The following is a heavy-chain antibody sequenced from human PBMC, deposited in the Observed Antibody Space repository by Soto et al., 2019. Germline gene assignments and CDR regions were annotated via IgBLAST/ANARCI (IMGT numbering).Heavy chain of an antibody. CDR3: AKLRFRYCSGGSCYFNY. Sequence: GGSLRISCAASGFTFSSYAMSWVRQAPGKGLEWVSAISGSGGSTYYADSVKGRFTISRDNSKNTLYLQMNSLRAEDTAVYYCAKLRFRYCSGGSCYFNYWGQGTLVTVSS. J-gene: IGHJ4*02. V-gene: IGHV3-23*01. CDR2: ISGSGGST. D-gene: IGHD2-15*01. CDR1: GFTFSSYA.